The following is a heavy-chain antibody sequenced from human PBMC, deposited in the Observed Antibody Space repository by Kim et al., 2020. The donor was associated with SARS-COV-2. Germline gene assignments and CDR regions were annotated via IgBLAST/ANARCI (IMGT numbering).Heavy chain of an antibody. Sequence: SETLSLTCTVSGGSISSSSYYWGWIRQPPGKGLEWIGSINYSGSTYYNPSLKSRVTISVDTSKNQFSLKLSSVTAADTAVYYCARLNYYDSSGYYEFDYWGQGTLVTVSS. CDR1: GGSISSSSYY. CDR3: ARLNYYDSSGYYEFDY. J-gene: IGHJ4*02. CDR2: INYSGST. V-gene: IGHV4-39*01. D-gene: IGHD3-22*01.